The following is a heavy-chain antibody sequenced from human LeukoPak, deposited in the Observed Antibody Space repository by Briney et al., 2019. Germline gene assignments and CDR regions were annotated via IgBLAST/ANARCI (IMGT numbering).Heavy chain of an antibody. D-gene: IGHD5-12*01. CDR1: GGSFSGYY. CDR2: INHSGST. V-gene: IGHV4-34*01. Sequence: SETLSLTCAVYGGSFSGYYWSWIRQPPGKGLEWIGEINHSGSTNYNPSLKSRVTISVDTSKNQFSLKLSSVTAADPAVYYCARYSGYRDFDYWGQGTLVTVSS. CDR3: ARYSGYRDFDY. J-gene: IGHJ4*02.